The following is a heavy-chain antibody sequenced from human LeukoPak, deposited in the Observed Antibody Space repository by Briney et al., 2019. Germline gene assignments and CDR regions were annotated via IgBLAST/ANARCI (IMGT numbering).Heavy chain of an antibody. CDR1: GFTFSSYS. J-gene: IGHJ4*02. CDR3: ARDYYGSGKKSFDY. D-gene: IGHD3-10*01. V-gene: IGHV3-48*02. CDR2: ISSSSSTI. Sequence: PGGSLRLSCAASGFTFSSYSMNWVRQAPGKGLEWVSYISSSSSTIYYADSVKGRFTISRDSAKNSLYLQMNSLRDEDTAVYYCARDYYGSGKKSFDYWGQGTLVTVSS.